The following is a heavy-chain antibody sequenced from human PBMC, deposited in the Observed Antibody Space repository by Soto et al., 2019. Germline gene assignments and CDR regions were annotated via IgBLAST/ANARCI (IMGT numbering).Heavy chain of an antibody. Sequence: EVQLVESGGGLVQPGGSLRLSCAASGFTFSSYAMHWVRQAPGKGLEYVSAISSNGGSTYYANSVKGRFTISRDNSKNTLYLQRGSLRAEYMAVYYCERGVVVVTATYGMDVWGQGTTVTVSS. J-gene: IGHJ6*02. CDR2: ISSNGGST. D-gene: IGHD2-15*01. V-gene: IGHV3-64*01. CDR3: ERGVVVVTATYGMDV. CDR1: GFTFSSYA.